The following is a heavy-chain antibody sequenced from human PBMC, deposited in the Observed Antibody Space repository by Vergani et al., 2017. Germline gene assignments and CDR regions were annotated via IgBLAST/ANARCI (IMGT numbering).Heavy chain of an antibody. J-gene: IGHJ4*02. D-gene: IGHD5-12*01. V-gene: IGHV4-34*01. CDR1: GGSFSGYY. Sequence: QVQLQQWGAGLLKPSETLSLTCAVYGGSFSGYYWSWIRQPPGKGLEWSGEINNSGSTNYNPSLKSRVTISVDTSKNQFSLKLSSVPAAETAVYYCARLEPVATIRTQEAYWRQGSLVTLSS. CDR2: INNSGST. CDR3: ARLEPVATIRTQEAY.